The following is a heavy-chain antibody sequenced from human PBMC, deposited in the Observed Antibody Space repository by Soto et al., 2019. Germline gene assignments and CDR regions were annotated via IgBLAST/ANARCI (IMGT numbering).Heavy chain of an antibody. Sequence: EVQLVESGGGLVQPGGSLRLPCAASGFTFSTYSMNWVRQAPGKGLEWVSYISSSSSTLYYAGSVKGRFTISRDNAKNSLYLQMNSLRDEDTAVYYCARGANWNGGNVDYWGQGTLVTVSS. CDR1: GFTFSTYS. D-gene: IGHD1-1*01. J-gene: IGHJ4*02. V-gene: IGHV3-48*02. CDR3: ARGANWNGGNVDY. CDR2: ISSSSSTL.